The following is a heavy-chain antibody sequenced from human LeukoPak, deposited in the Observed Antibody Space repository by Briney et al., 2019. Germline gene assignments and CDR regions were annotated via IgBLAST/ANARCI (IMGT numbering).Heavy chain of an antibody. J-gene: IGHJ5*02. V-gene: IGHV3-7*01. CDR1: GFTFSSYW. D-gene: IGHD2-15*01. CDR2: INQDGSEK. Sequence: GGSLRLSCAVSGFTFSSYWMSWVRQAPGKGLEWVANINQDGSEKYYVDSVKGRFTISRDNAKNSLYLQMNSLRAEDTAVYYCAREGCSGGSCYHSWFDPWGQGTLVTVSS. CDR3: AREGCSGGSCYHSWFDP.